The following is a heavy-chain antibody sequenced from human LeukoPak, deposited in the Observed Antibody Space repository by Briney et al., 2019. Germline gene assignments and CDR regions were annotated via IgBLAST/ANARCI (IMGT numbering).Heavy chain of an antibody. CDR1: GFTFSSYW. Sequence: GGSLRLSCAASGFTFSSYWMSWVRQAPGKGLDWVANINKDGSDKYYEDSVKGRFTVSRDNAKNSLYLQMNSLRAEDTAVYYCARDVVAISAASGMDVWGQGTTVTVSS. J-gene: IGHJ6*02. CDR3: ARDVVAISAASGMDV. V-gene: IGHV3-7*01. CDR2: INKDGSDK. D-gene: IGHD2-2*01.